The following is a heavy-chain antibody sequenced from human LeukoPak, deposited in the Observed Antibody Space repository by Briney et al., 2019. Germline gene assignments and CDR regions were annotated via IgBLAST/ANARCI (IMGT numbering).Heavy chain of an antibody. CDR1: GFTFNNYW. J-gene: IGHJ4*02. D-gene: IGHD3-16*01. V-gene: IGHV3-7*03. CDR2: ISQAGSDK. CDR3: ARNMITSGGRDY. Sequence: GGSLRLSCVASGFTFNNYWMSWVRQAPGKGQEWVANISQAGSDKYYVESVKGRFTISRDNAKNSLYLQMNSLRAEDTALYYCARNMITSGGRDYWGQGTLVTVSS.